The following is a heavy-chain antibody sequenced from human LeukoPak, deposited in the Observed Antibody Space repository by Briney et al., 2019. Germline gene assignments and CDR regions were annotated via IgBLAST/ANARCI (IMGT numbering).Heavy chain of an antibody. V-gene: IGHV3-11*01. J-gene: IGHJ3*02. D-gene: IGHD6-19*01. Sequence: GGSLRLSCAASGFTFSDYYMSWIRQAPGKGLEWVSYISSSGSTIYYADSVKGRFTISRDNAKNSLYLQMNSLRAEDTAVYYCARDESEEQWPSDAFDIWGQGTMVTVSS. CDR3: ARDESEEQWPSDAFDI. CDR2: ISSSGSTI. CDR1: GFTFSDYY.